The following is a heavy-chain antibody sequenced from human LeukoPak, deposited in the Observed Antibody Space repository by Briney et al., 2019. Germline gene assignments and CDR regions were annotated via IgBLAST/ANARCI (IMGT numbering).Heavy chain of an antibody. D-gene: IGHD2-15*01. V-gene: IGHV3-20*04. CDR3: ARTVGYCSGGSCYSSFTGSLDY. J-gene: IGHJ4*02. Sequence: GGSLRLSCAASGFTFDDYGMSWVRHAPGKGLEWVSGINWNGGSTGYADSVKGRFTISRDNAKNSLYLQMNSLRAEDTALYYCARTVGYCSGGSCYSSFTGSLDYWGQGTLVTVSS. CDR2: INWNGGST. CDR1: GFTFDDYG.